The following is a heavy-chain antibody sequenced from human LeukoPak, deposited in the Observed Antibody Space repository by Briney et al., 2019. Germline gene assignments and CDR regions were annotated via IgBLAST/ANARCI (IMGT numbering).Heavy chain of an antibody. CDR1: GFTFSSYE. J-gene: IGHJ4*02. V-gene: IGHV3-48*03. D-gene: IGHD3-22*01. CDR3: ARDLHLYYDSSGPPLGY. Sequence: LSGGSLRLSCAASGFTFSSYEMNWVRQAPGKGLEWVSYISSSGSTIYYADSVKGRFTISRDNAKNSLYLQMSSLRAEDTAVYYCARDLHLYYDSSGPPLGYWGQGTLVTVSS. CDR2: ISSSGSTI.